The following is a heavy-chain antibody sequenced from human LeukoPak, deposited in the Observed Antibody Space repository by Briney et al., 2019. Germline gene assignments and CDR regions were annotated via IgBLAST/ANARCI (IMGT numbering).Heavy chain of an antibody. V-gene: IGHV3-30*18. J-gene: IGHJ4*02. CDR1: GFTFSSYG. CDR3: AKDFRPLRYFDCLSD. D-gene: IGHD3-9*01. CDR2: ISYDGSNK. Sequence: GGSLRLSCAASGFTFSSYGMHWVRQAPGKGLEWVAVISYDGSNKYYADSVKGRFTISRDNSKNTLYLQMNSLRAEDTAVYYCAKDFRPLRYFDCLSDWGQGTLVTVSS.